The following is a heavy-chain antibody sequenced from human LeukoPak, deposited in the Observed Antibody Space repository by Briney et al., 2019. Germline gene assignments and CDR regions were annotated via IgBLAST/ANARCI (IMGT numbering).Heavy chain of an antibody. J-gene: IGHJ4*02. V-gene: IGHV3-30*02. CDR1: GFTFRSYS. D-gene: IGHD2-21*02. Sequence: GGSLRLSCAAAGFTFRSYSMHWVRQAPGMGLEWVAYIQVDGREESYADSVKGRFTASRDNSKNTLYLQMNSLRPEDTAVYYCAKCCRGDADHWGQGTLVTVSS. CDR2: IQVDGREE. CDR3: AKCCRGDADH.